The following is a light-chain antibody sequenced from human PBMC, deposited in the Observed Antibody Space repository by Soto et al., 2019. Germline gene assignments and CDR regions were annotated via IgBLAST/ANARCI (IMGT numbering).Light chain of an antibody. CDR2: DAS. V-gene: IGKV3-11*01. J-gene: IGKJ5*01. CDR1: QNISSY. CDR3: QQRNNWPPIT. Sequence: PGERATLSCRASQNISSYLAWYQQKPGQAPRLLIYDASNRATGIPARFSGSGSGTDFTLTINSLEPADFAVYYCQQRNNWPPITFGQGTRLEIK.